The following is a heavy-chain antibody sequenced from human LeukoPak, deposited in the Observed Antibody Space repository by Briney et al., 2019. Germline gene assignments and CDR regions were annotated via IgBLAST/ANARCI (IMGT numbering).Heavy chain of an antibody. Sequence: PGGSLRLSCAASGFTFSSYSMKWVRQAPGKGLEWVSSISGSSSYIYYEDSVQGRFTISRDNAKNSLYLQMNSLRVEDTAVYYCARGGGYCGGDCYGIDYWGQGTLVTVSS. D-gene: IGHD2-21*01. CDR2: ISGSSSYI. CDR1: GFTFSSYS. CDR3: ARGGGYCGGDCYGIDY. V-gene: IGHV3-21*01. J-gene: IGHJ4*02.